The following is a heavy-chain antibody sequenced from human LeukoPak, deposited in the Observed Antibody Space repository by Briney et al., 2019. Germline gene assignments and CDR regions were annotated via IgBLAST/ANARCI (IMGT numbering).Heavy chain of an antibody. CDR1: GYTFTSYG. D-gene: IGHD1-14*01. Sequence: ASVKVSCKASGYTFTSYGISWVRQAPGQGLEWMGWMNPNSGNTGYAQKFQGRVTMTRNTSISTAYMELSSLRSEDTAVYYCARDNRPTPRTTYYFDYWGQGTLVTVSS. CDR3: ARDNRPTPRTTYYFDY. V-gene: IGHV1-8*02. CDR2: MNPNSGNT. J-gene: IGHJ4*02.